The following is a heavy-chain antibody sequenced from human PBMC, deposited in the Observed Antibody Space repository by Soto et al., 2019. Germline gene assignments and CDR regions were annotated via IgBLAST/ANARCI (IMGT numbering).Heavy chain of an antibody. CDR1: GGSISSYY. V-gene: IGHV4-59*01. Sequence: SETLSLTCTVSGGSISSYYWSWIRQPPGKGLEWIGYIYYSGSTNYNPSLKSRVTISVDTSRNQFSLKLSSVTAADTAVYYCARGDYGEWFDPWGQGTLVTVSS. D-gene: IGHD4-17*01. CDR3: ARGDYGEWFDP. J-gene: IGHJ5*02. CDR2: IYYSGST.